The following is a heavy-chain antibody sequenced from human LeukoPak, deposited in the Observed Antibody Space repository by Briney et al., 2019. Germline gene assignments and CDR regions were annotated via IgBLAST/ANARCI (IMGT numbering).Heavy chain of an antibody. J-gene: IGHJ3*02. CDR2: IYDRGST. D-gene: IGHD3-16*02. V-gene: IGHV4-59*01. Sequence: SETLSLTCTVSGGSISSYYWSWIREPPGKGLEGIGYIYDRGSTNYNPSLKSRVTISVDPSKSQFSMKVSSVTAEDTAVYYCARGVYGGLRLGELSLPAFDIWGQGTMVTVSS. CDR1: GGSISSYY. CDR3: ARGVYGGLRLGELSLPAFDI.